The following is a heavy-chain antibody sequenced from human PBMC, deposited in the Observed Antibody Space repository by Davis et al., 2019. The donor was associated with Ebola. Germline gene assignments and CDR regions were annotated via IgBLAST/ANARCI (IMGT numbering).Heavy chain of an antibody. CDR3: ARDLRAQAVAGHNWFDP. CDR2: MNPNSGNT. V-gene: IGHV1-8*01. D-gene: IGHD6-19*01. J-gene: IGHJ5*02. CDR1: GYTFTSYD. Sequence: ASVKVSCKASGYTFTSYDINWVRQATGQGLEWMGWMNPNSGNTGYAQKFQGRVTMTRNTSISTAYMELSSLRSEDTAVYYCARDLRAQAVAGHNWFDPWGQGTLVTVSS.